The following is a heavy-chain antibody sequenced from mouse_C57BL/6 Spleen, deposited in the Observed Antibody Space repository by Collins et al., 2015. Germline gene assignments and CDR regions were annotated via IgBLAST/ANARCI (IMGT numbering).Heavy chain of an antibody. Sequence: QIQLVQSGPELKKPGETVKISCKASGYTFTTYGMSWVKQAPGKGLKWMGWINTYSGVPTYADDFKGRFAFSLETSASTAYLQINNLKNEDTATYFCARSGYYGPIYYAMDYWGQGTSVTVSS. CDR2: INTYSGVP. D-gene: IGHD2-1*01. V-gene: IGHV9-3*01. CDR3: ARSGYYGPIYYAMDY. CDR1: GYTFTTYG. J-gene: IGHJ4*01.